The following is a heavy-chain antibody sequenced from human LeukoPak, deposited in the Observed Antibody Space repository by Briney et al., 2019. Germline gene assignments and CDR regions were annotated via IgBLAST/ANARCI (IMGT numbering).Heavy chain of an antibody. CDR1: GFTFSSYG. CDR2: IRYDGSNK. D-gene: IGHD2-2*01. Sequence: PGGSLRLSCAASGFTFSSYGMHWVRQAPGKGLEWVAFIRYDGSNKYYADSVKGRFTISRDNSKNTLYLQMNSLRAEDTAVYYCAKDIVVVQNGDYWGQETLVTVSS. V-gene: IGHV3-30*02. J-gene: IGHJ4*02. CDR3: AKDIVVVQNGDY.